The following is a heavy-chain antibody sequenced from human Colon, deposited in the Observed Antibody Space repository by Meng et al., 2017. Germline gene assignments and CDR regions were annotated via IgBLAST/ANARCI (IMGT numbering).Heavy chain of an antibody. CDR3: ARDHGTGLDH. J-gene: IGHJ4*02. CDR2: ISSSGKII. V-gene: IGHV3-11*01. D-gene: IGHD1-14*01. CDR1: GGSVSSASYY. Sequence: QVQLQESGPGLVRPSETLSLTCNVSGGSVSSASYYWSWIRQPPGKGLEWVSHISSSGKIIDYADSVKGRFTISRDNANNSLYLQMDSLTADDTAVYYCARDHGTGLDHWGQGALVTVSS.